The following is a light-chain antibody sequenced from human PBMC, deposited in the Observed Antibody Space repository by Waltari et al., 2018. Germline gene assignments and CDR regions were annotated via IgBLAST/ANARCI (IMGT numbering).Light chain of an antibody. V-gene: IGKV3-20*01. CDR1: QILGSRY. CDR3: QQYASSPLT. Sequence: EIVLPQSPGTLSLSPGDRATLSCRASQILGSRYLAWYQQKLGQAPRLLIFGASSRATGVPDRFNGSGSGTDFTLTISRLEPEDFAVYYCQQYASSPLTFGGGTKVEIK. J-gene: IGKJ4*01. CDR2: GAS.